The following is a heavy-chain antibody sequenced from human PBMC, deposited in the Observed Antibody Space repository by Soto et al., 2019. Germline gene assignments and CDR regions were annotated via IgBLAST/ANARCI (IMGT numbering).Heavy chain of an antibody. Sequence: PSVKVSCKASGYTFTSYGISWVRQAPGQGLEWMGWISAYNGNTNYAQKLQGRVTMTTDTSTSTAYMELRSLRSDDTAVYYCARDQNTIFGVVIMDYYYYGMDVWGQGTTVTVSS. CDR3: ARDQNTIFGVVIMDYYYYGMDV. CDR1: GYTFTSYG. CDR2: ISAYNGNT. V-gene: IGHV1-18*01. J-gene: IGHJ6*02. D-gene: IGHD3-3*01.